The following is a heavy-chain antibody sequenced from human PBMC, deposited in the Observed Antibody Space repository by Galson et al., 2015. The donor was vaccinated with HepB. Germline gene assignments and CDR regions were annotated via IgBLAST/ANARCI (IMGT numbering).Heavy chain of an antibody. CDR1: GDTFSSHA. J-gene: IGHJ2*01. V-gene: IGHV1-69*13. CDR3: ARSSGYYYDTSGYSTGHWYFDF. Sequence: SVKVSCKASGDTFSSHAISWVRQAPGQGLEWMGGIIPVFGPPDHAQKFEGRVTITADESTSTVYLELSSLRSEDTAVYYCARSSGYYYDTSGYSTGHWYFDFWGRGTLVTVSS. D-gene: IGHD3-22*01. CDR2: IIPVFGPP.